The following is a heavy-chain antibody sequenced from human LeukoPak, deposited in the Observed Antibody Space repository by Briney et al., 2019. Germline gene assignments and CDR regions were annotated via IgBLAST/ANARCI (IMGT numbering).Heavy chain of an antibody. V-gene: IGHV1-69*13. J-gene: IGHJ4*02. CDR3: ARSPPHYYDSSYFDY. Sequence: SVKVSCKASGYTFPSYFMHWVRQAPGQGLEWMGGIIPIFGTANYAQKFQGRVTITADESTSTAYMELSSLRSEDTAVYYCARSPPHYYDSSYFDYWGQGTLVTVSS. CDR1: GYTFPSYF. CDR2: IIPIFGTA. D-gene: IGHD3-22*01.